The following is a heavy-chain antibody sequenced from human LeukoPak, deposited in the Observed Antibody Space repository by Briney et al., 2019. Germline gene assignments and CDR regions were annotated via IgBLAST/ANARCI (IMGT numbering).Heavy chain of an antibody. Sequence: GESLKISCKGSGYSFTSYWIVWVRQMPGKGLEWMRIIYPGDSDTRYSPSFQGQVTISADKSISTAYLQWSSLKASDTAMYYCARHVGGRGYSYGSDYWGQGTLVTVSS. V-gene: IGHV5-51*01. D-gene: IGHD5-18*01. J-gene: IGHJ4*02. CDR2: IYPGDSDT. CDR3: ARHVGGRGYSYGSDY. CDR1: GYSFTSYW.